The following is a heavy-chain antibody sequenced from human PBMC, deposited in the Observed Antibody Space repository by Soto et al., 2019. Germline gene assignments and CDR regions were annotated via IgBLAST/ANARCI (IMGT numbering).Heavy chain of an antibody. CDR1: GGSISSYY. J-gene: IGHJ6*02. CDR2: IYYSGST. Sequence: PSETLSLTCTVSGGSISSYYWSWIRQPPGKGLEWIGYIYYSGSTNYNPSLKSRVTISVDTSKNQFSLKLSSVTAADTAVYYCARDRLVVVPAAIRYYYYGMDVWGQGTTVTSP. D-gene: IGHD2-2*02. V-gene: IGHV4-59*01. CDR3: ARDRLVVVPAAIRYYYYGMDV.